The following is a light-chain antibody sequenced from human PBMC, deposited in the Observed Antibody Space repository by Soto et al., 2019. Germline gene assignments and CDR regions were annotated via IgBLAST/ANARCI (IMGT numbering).Light chain of an antibody. CDR1: QSVSSSY. CDR3: QQYVSSPRT. V-gene: IGKV3-20*01. J-gene: IGKJ1*01. CDR2: GAS. Sequence: ENGLAQSPGTLSLSPGERATLSCRASQSVSSSYLAWYQQKPGQAPRLLIYGASSRATGIPDRFSGSGSGTDFTLTISRLEPEDFAVYYCQQYVSSPRTFGQGTKVDIK.